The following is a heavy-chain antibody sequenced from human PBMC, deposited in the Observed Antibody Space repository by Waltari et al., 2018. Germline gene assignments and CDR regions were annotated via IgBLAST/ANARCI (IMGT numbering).Heavy chain of an antibody. CDR1: GFTFSSYW. CDR2: RKQDGSEK. CDR3: ARGGIAVAGDDAFDI. D-gene: IGHD6-19*01. J-gene: IGHJ3*02. V-gene: IGHV3-7*01. Sequence: EVQLVESGGGLVQPGGSLRLSCAASGFTFSSYWMSWVGQAPGKGLEGVANRKQDGSEKYYVDSGKGRFTISRDNAKNSLYLQMNSLRAEDTAVYYCARGGIAVAGDDAFDIWGQGTMVTVSS.